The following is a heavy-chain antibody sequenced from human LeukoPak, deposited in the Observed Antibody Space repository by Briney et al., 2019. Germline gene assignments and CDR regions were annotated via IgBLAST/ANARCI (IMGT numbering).Heavy chain of an antibody. CDR1: GFTFSSYS. V-gene: IGHV3-48*01. CDR2: ISSSSSTI. Sequence: PGGSLRLSCAASGFTFSSYSMNWVRQAPGKGLEWVSYISSSSSTIYYADSVKGRFTISRDNAKNSLYLQMNSLRAGDTAVYYCARDGVDWGSWYAFDIWGQGTMVTVSS. D-gene: IGHD6-13*01. CDR3: ARDGVDWGSWYAFDI. J-gene: IGHJ3*02.